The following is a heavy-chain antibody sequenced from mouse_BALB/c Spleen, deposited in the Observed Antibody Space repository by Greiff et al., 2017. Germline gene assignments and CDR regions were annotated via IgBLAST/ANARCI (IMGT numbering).Heavy chain of an antibody. CDR3: ARIDGYSFAY. D-gene: IGHD2-3*01. CDR2: IDPENGNT. J-gene: IGHJ3*01. Sequence: EVKLVESGAELVRPGALVKLSCKASGFNIKDYYMHWVKQRPEQGLEWIGWIDPENGNTIYDPKFQGKASITADTSSNTAYLQLSSLTSEDTAVYYCARIDGYSFAYWGQGTLVTVSA. V-gene: IGHV14-1*02. CDR1: GFNIKDYY.